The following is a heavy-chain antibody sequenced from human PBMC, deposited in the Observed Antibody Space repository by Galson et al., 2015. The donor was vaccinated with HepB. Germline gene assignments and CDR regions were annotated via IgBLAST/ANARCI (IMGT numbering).Heavy chain of an antibody. D-gene: IGHD1-26*01. CDR2: INPGNGDT. V-gene: IGHV1-3*01. Sequence: SVKVSCKASGYTFTSSAMHWVRQAPGQGHEWMGWINPGNGDTQYSQTFQGRVTITRDTSASTVYMELSSLRSEDTAVYYCASGGSYVGGFDYWGQGTLVTVSS. CDR1: GYTFTSSA. CDR3: ASGGSYVGGFDY. J-gene: IGHJ4*02.